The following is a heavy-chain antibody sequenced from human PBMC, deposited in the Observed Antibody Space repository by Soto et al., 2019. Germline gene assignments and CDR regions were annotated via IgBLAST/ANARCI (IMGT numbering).Heavy chain of an antibody. J-gene: IGHJ6*02. D-gene: IGHD5-18*01. CDR1: GGTFSSYA. Sequence: QVQLVQSGAEVKKPGSSVKVSCKASGGTFSSYAISWVRQAPGQGLEWMGGIIPIFGTANYAQKFQGRVTITADESTSTAYMELSSLRSEDTAVYYCASGLDTAMALYYYGMDVWGQGTTVTVSS. CDR2: IIPIFGTA. V-gene: IGHV1-69*01. CDR3: ASGLDTAMALYYYGMDV.